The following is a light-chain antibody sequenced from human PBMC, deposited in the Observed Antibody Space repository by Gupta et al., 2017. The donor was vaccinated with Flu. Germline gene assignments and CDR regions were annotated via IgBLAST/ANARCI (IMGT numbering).Light chain of an antibody. CDR3: HSADSSGNYHV. V-gene: IGLV3-25*02. CDR2: EDT. CDR1: ALPKQY. Sequence: SYELTQPLSVSVSPGQTARTTCSGDALPKQYAYWYLQKAGQAPVLLMYEDTKRPSGIPERFSGSSSGTTATLTITGVQAEDEADYYCHSADSSGNYHVFGTGTKVTVL. J-gene: IGLJ1*01.